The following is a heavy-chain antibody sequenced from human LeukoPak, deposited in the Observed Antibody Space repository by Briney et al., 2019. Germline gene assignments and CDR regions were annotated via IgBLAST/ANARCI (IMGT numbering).Heavy chain of an antibody. J-gene: IGHJ4*02. Sequence: PSETLSLTCTVAGGSISSYYWSWIRQPPGKGLEWIGYIIYSGRSNYTSSLRSRVTISVDTSNNQFSLKLSSVTAADTAVYYCAREHGGGYLFDYWGQGTLV. CDR1: GGSISSYY. D-gene: IGHD1-26*01. CDR2: IIYSGRS. V-gene: IGHV4-59*01. CDR3: AREHGGGYLFDY.